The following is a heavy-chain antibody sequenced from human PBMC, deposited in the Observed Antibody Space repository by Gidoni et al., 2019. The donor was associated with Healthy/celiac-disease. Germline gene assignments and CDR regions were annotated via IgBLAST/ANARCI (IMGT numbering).Heavy chain of an antibody. CDR2: ISYDGSNK. Sequence: QVQLVASGGGVVQPGRSLRLSCAASGFTVSSYAMHWVRQAPGKGLGWVAVISYDGSNKYYADSVEGRFTISRDNSKNTLYLQMNSLRAEDTAVYYCAREGGASYYYYGMDVWGQGTTVTVSS. CDR3: AREGGASYYYYGMDV. V-gene: IGHV3-30-3*01. J-gene: IGHJ6*02. CDR1: GFTVSSYA. D-gene: IGHD3-16*01.